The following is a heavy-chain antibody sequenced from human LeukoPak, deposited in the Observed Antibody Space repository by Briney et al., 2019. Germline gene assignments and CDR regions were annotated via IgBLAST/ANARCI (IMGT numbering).Heavy chain of an antibody. D-gene: IGHD6-19*01. CDR3: AKDPASSVAGTLGDY. CDR2: ISGSGGST. J-gene: IGHJ4*02. Sequence: GGSLRLSCAAFGFTFSSYAMSWVRQAPGKGLEWVSAISGSGGSTYYADSVKGRFTISRDNSKNTLYLQMNSLRAEDTAVYYCAKDPASSVAGTLGDYWGQGTLVTVSS. CDR1: GFTFSSYA. V-gene: IGHV3-23*01.